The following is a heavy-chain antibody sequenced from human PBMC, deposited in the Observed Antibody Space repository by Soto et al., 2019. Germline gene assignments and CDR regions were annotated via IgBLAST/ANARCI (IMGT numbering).Heavy chain of an antibody. V-gene: IGHV1-69*01. CDR2: ISPLFSTT. Sequence: QVQLVQSGAEVKEPGSSVKVSCKATGDLFNNYAFNWVRQAPGQGLEWMGRISPLFSTTNYAQKFQGRVTIGGNELTTFVYLEVSNLESEDTAMFYCAASSSVAAAGYFKFWGQGTLVTVPP. J-gene: IGHJ4*02. D-gene: IGHD6-13*01. CDR1: GDLFNNYA. CDR3: AASSSVAAAGYFKF.